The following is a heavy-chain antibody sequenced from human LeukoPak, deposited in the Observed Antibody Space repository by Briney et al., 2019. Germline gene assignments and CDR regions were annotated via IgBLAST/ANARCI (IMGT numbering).Heavy chain of an antibody. J-gene: IGHJ6*03. CDR2: ICYSGGN. CDR3: ARALESYSAWYYCYYMDV. Sequence: DTLSLSCTISARSLRTDYCSWVPRPPGTGRERIGDICYSGGNNYKPALKSRLTISEDTSKNQFSLKLSSVTAADTAVYYCARALESYSAWYYCYYMDVWGKGTTVSVSS. V-gene: IGHV4-59*07. D-gene: IGHD1-26*01. CDR1: ARSLRTDY.